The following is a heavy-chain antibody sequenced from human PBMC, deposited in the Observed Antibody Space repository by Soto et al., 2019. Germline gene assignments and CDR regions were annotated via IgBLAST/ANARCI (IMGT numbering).Heavy chain of an antibody. CDR1: GFTFSSYG. V-gene: IGHV3-21*01. CDR2: ISSSSSYT. J-gene: IGHJ4*02. D-gene: IGHD3-9*01. Sequence: PGGSLRLSCAASGFTFSSYGMNWVRQAPGKGLEWVSFISSSSSYTQYADSVEGRFTISRDNAKSSLYLQMNSLGAEDTAVYYCARGGLVRGYDYWGQGTRVTVSS. CDR3: ARGGLVRGYDY.